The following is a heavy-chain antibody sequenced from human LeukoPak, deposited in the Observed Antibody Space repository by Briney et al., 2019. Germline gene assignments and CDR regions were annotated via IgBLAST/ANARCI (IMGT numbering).Heavy chain of an antibody. Sequence: ASEKVSCKASGYTFTSYGISWVRQAPGQGLEWMGWISAYNGNTNYAQKLQGRVTMTTDTSTSTAYMELRSLRSDDTAVYYCARDFDAVLGDYDILTGYTDYYYMDVWGKGTTVTISS. CDR3: ARDFDAVLGDYDILTGYTDYYYMDV. CDR1: GYTFTSYG. J-gene: IGHJ6*03. CDR2: ISAYNGNT. D-gene: IGHD3-9*01. V-gene: IGHV1-18*01.